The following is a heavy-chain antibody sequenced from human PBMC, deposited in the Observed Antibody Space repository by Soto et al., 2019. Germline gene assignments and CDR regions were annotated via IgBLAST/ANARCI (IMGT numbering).Heavy chain of an antibody. V-gene: IGHV3-33*01. CDR1: GFTLSNYA. Sequence: QVHLVESGGGVVQPGRSLRLSCVASGFTLSNYAMHWVRQAPGKGLEWVAVIWDDGSQKYYTDSVKGRFTISRDSSQNTLLLQMHSLRPEDTSLYYCARDRYGSQTFFEHWGQGTLVTVSS. J-gene: IGHJ4*02. D-gene: IGHD3-10*01. CDR3: ARDRYGSQTFFEH. CDR2: IWDDGSQK.